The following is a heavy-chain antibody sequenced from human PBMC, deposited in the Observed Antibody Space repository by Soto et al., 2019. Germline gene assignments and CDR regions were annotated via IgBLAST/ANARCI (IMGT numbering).Heavy chain of an antibody. CDR2: MNPISGDT. CDR3: ARDLYPSSAPFDP. CDR1: GYTFTSYD. Sequence: GASVKVSCKASGYTFTSYDINWVRQATGQGLEWMGWMNPISGDTGYAQKFQARVAMTRNTPISTVYMELSSLTSEDTAVYYCARDLYPSSAPFDPWGQGILVTVSS. J-gene: IGHJ5*02. V-gene: IGHV1-8*01. D-gene: IGHD6-6*01.